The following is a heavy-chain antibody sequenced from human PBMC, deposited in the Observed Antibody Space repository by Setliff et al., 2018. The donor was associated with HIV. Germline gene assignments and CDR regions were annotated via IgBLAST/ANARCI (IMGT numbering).Heavy chain of an antibody. V-gene: IGHV4-39*02. D-gene: IGHD3-22*01. Sequence: PSETLSLTCIVSGGSISNSSYYRGWIRQPPGKGLEWIGSIYYSGSTYYNPSLKSRVTISVVTSKSHFSLKMTSVTAADTAIYFCARGALSLTMTKLLSFFDSWGQGTLVTV. CDR3: ARGALSLTMTKLLSFFDS. J-gene: IGHJ4*02. CDR1: GGSISNSSYY. CDR2: IYYSGST.